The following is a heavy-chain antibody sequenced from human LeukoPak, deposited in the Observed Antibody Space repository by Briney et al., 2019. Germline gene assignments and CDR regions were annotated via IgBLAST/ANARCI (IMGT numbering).Heavy chain of an antibody. CDR2: ISSGSSTL. Sequence: PGGSLRLSCAASGFTFSTYSMNWVRQAPGKGLEWVSYISSGSSTLYYAASVKGRFTVSRDNAKNSLYLQMNSLRDEDTAVYYCARRTATHGDFDYWGQGTLVTVSS. CDR3: ARRTATHGDFDY. J-gene: IGHJ4*02. D-gene: IGHD1-1*01. CDR1: GFTFSTYS. V-gene: IGHV3-48*02.